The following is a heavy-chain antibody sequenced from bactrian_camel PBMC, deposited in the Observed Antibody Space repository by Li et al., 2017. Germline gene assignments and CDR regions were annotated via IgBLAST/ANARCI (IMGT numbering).Heavy chain of an antibody. J-gene: IGHJ4*01. CDR1: GFSYSPT. CDR2: IDNEALT. CDR3: AAVGLCYYSGDDVPLDSDEYIY. D-gene: IGHD4*01. Sequence: HVQLVESGGASVQTGGSLTLSCVASGFSYSPTMAWFRQAPGKEREAIASIDNEALTNYADSVKGRFAILYDSGKRTLYLEMDSLKPEDTAMYYCAAVGLCYYSGDDVPLDSDEYIYWGQGTQVTVS. V-gene: IGHV3S53*01.